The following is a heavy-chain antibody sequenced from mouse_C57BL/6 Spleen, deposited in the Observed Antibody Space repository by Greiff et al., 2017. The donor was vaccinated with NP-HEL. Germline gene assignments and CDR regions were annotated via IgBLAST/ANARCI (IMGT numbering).Heavy chain of an antibody. Sequence: EVMLVESGAELVKPGASVKLSCTASGFNIKDYYMHWVKQRTEQGLEWIGRIDPEDGETKYAPKFQGKATITADTSSNTAYLQLSSLTSEDTAVYYCARDIYYGNYGWYFDVWGTGTTVTVSS. V-gene: IGHV14-2*01. CDR3: ARDIYYGNYGWYFDV. CDR1: GFNIKDYY. J-gene: IGHJ1*03. CDR2: IDPEDGET. D-gene: IGHD2-1*01.